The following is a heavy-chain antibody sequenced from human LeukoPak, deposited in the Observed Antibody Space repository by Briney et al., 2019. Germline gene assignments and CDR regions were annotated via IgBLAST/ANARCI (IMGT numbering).Heavy chain of an antibody. D-gene: IGHD6-19*01. V-gene: IGHV4-39*07. Sequence: SETLFLTCTVSGGSISSSSYYWGWIRQPPGKGLEWIGSIYYSGSTYYNPSLKSRVTISVDTSKNQFSLKLSSVTAADTAVYYCARDEQWLFDYWGQGTLVTVSS. CDR1: GGSISSSSYY. J-gene: IGHJ4*02. CDR3: ARDEQWLFDY. CDR2: IYYSGST.